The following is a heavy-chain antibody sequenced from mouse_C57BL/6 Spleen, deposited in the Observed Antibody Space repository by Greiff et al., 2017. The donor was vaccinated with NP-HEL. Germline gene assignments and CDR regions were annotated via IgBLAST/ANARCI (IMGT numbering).Heavy chain of an antibody. CDR1: GYTFTSYW. CDR3: ARWTDSNYEHFDV. D-gene: IGHD2-5*01. V-gene: IGHV1-69*01. J-gene: IGHJ1*03. CDR2: IDPSDSYT. Sequence: QVQLQQPGAELVMPGASVKLSCKASGYTFTSYWMHWVKQRPGQGLEWIGEIDPSDSYTNYNQKFKGKSTLTVDKSSSTAYMQLSSLTSEDSAVYYCARWTDSNYEHFDVWGTGTTVTVSS.